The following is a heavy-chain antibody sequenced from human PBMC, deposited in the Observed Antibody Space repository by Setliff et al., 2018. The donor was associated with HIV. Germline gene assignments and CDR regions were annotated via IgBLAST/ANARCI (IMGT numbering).Heavy chain of an antibody. CDR2: FYPGDFDT. V-gene: IGHV5-51*01. CDR1: GYSFTDFW. Sequence: PGESLKISCKGSGYSFTDFWIGWVRQMPGKGLEWMGIFYPGDFDTRYSPSFEGQVTISADKSFSAAYLQLSSLRPSDTVMYYCARSDSGDYSGFDFWGQGTLVTVSS. J-gene: IGHJ5*01. CDR3: ARSDSGDYSGFDF. D-gene: IGHD1-26*01.